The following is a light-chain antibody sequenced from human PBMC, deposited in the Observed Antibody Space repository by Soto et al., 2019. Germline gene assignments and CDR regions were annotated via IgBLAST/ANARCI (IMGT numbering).Light chain of an antibody. J-gene: IGLJ1*01. Sequence: QSAPTQPASVSGSPGQSITISCTGTRSDVGGYNYVSWYEQHPAKAPKRIIYEVSNRPSAVSNRFSGSKSGNTASRTISALQAEGEADYYSSSYTSSGTVEGYDCGTGTEVTGL. CDR1: RSDVGGYNY. CDR2: EVS. CDR3: SSYTSSGTVEGYD. V-gene: IGLV2-14*01.